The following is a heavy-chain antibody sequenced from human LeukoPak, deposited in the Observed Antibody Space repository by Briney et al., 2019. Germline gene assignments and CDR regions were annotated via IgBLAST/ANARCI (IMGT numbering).Heavy chain of an antibody. J-gene: IGHJ4*02. D-gene: IGHD1-26*01. V-gene: IGHV3-23*01. CDR1: GFTFSSYA. CDR2: IGYTGDST. CDR3: ARDDLSDIVGSTHYFDY. Sequence: PGGSLRLSCAASGFTFSSYAMNWVRQAPGKGLEWVSGIGYTGDSTFYADSVKGRFTVSRDSSKNTLFLHMNSLRAEDTAVYYCARDDLSDIVGSTHYFDYWGQGTLVTVSS.